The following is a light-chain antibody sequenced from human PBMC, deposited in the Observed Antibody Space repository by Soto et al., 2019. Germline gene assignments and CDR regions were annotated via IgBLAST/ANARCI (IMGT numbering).Light chain of an antibody. CDR2: WAS. CDR3: QQYHTNSWS. J-gene: IGKJ1*01. V-gene: IGKV4-1*01. Sequence: DIVMTQSPDSLAVSLGERATINCKSSQSVLYSANNKNYLAWYQQKPGQPPKLLIYWASTRESGVPDRFSGSGSGTDFTLTISSLQAEDVAVYYCQQYHTNSWSFGQGTKVDNK. CDR1: QSVLYSANNKNY.